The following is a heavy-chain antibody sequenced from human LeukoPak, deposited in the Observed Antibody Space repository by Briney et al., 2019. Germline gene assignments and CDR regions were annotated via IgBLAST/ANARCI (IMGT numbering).Heavy chain of an antibody. Sequence: GGSLRLSCAASGFTFSSSWMSWVRQAPGKGLEWVAHIKQDGSDKYYVDSVKGRFTISRDNAKNSLYLQMNSLRAEDTALYYCAKGRSGYDFSSWFDPWGQGTLVTVSS. V-gene: IGHV3-7*03. CDR2: IKQDGSDK. CDR3: AKGRSGYDFSSWFDP. J-gene: IGHJ5*02. CDR1: GFTFSSSW. D-gene: IGHD5-12*01.